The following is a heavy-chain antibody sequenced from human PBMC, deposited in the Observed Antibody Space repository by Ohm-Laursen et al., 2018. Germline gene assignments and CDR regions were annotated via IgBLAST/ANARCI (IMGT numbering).Heavy chain of an antibody. CDR3: ARVQIRDGDYNFDY. J-gene: IGHJ4*02. V-gene: IGHV4-59*11. Sequence: SDTLSLTCPVSGGSISPHYWSWIRQSPEKGLEWIGYISYSGTSEHNPSLKGRVTMSVDTSKNQFSLKLSSVTAADTAVYYCARVQIRDGDYNFDYWGQGTLVTVSS. CDR1: GGSISPHY. D-gene: IGHD4-17*01. CDR2: ISYSGTS.